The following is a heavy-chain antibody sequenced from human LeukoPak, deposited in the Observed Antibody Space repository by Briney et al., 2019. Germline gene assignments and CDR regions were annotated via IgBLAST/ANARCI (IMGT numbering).Heavy chain of an antibody. CDR1: GGSITSYY. CDR2: ISSNGRST. V-gene: IGHV3-74*01. J-gene: IGHJ5*02. D-gene: IGHD4-17*01. CDR3: ATGVLTTVTTAFDP. Sequence: ETLSLTCTVSGGSITSYYWSWIRQPPGKGLVWVSRISSNGRSTSYADSVTGRFTISRDNAENTLYLQMNGLRAEDTAVYYCATGVLTTVTTAFDPWGQGTLVTASS.